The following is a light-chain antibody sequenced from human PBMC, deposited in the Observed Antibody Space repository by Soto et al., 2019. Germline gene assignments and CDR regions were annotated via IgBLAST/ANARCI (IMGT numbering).Light chain of an antibody. CDR2: DTS. J-gene: IGKJ5*01. CDR3: QHRSNWPPIT. CDR1: QSVSMY. V-gene: IGKV3-11*01. Sequence: EILFTQSPPPLSFSPGETAALSCRASQSVSMYLAWYQQRPGQAPRLLIYDTSNRATGIPARFSARGFGTDFTLIISNLEPEDSAVYYCQHRSNWPPITFGQGTRLEIK.